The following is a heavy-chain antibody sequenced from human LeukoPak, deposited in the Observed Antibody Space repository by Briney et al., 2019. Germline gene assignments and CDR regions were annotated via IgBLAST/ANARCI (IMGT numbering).Heavy chain of an antibody. CDR2: ISSRGSAI. Sequence: PGGSLRLSCGASGFSVSSNYMSWVRQAPGKGLEWVSHISSRGSAIFYADSVKGRFTISRDNAKNSLYLQMNSLRAEDTAVYYCARGYYDVPGYWGQGTLVTVSS. CDR3: ARGYYDVPGY. CDR1: GFSVSSNY. D-gene: IGHD3-22*01. V-gene: IGHV3-11*04. J-gene: IGHJ4*02.